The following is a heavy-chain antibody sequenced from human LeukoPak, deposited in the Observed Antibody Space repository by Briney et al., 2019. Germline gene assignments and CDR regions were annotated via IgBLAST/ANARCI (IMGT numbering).Heavy chain of an antibody. V-gene: IGHV3-15*01. CDR1: GFTFSNAW. D-gene: IGHD6-19*01. CDR2: IKSKTDGGTT. CDR3: TTASYSSGWSYYFAY. Sequence: GGSLRLSCAASGFTFSNAWMSWVRQAPGKGLEWVGRIKSKTDGGTTDYAAPVKGRFTISRDDSKNTLNLQMNSLKTEDTAVYYCTTASYSSGWSYYFAYWGQGTLVTVSS. J-gene: IGHJ4*02.